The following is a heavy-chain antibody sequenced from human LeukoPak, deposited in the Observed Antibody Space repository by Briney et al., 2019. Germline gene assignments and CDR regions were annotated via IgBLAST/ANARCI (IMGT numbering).Heavy chain of an antibody. CDR1: GGSISSSSYY. CDR3: ARLGIGLLDY. D-gene: IGHD2-21*02. CDR2: IYYSGST. Sequence: SETLSRTCTVSGGSISSSSYYWGWIRQPPGKGLEWIGSIYYSGSTHYNPSLKSRVTISVDTSKNQFSLKLSPVTAADTAVYYCARLGIGLLDYWGQGTLVTVSS. J-gene: IGHJ4*02. V-gene: IGHV4-39*01.